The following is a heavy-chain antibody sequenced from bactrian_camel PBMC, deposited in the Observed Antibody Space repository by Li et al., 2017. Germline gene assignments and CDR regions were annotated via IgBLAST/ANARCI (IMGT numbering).Heavy chain of an antibody. CDR3: AATVEHCYSRAFLLASHFTY. CDR1: EFDPSRAC. Sequence: HVQLVESGGASVQPGGSLTLSCVVSEFDPSRACMGWIRQVSGQEREGVASIDADGETSYADSVKGRFTVSRDNAKNTVYLQMNNLRFEDTAVYYCAATVEHCYSRAFLLASHFTYWGQGTQVTVS. V-gene: IGHV3S9*01. J-gene: IGHJ4*01. CDR2: IDADGET. D-gene: IGHD2*01.